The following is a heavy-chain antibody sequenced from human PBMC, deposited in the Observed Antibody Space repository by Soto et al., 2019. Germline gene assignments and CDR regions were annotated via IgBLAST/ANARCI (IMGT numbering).Heavy chain of an antibody. D-gene: IGHD3-22*01. CDR1: GGTFSSYA. CDR3: ARHITMIVVVTSSWAYYYGMDV. Sequence: SVKVSCKASGGTFSSYAISCVRQAPGQGLEWMGGIIPIFVRANYAQKVQGRDTITADESTSTASMELSSMRSEDTAVYYCARHITMIVVVTSSWAYYYGMDVWRQGTTVTVSS. V-gene: IGHV1-69*13. CDR2: IIPIFVRA. J-gene: IGHJ6*02.